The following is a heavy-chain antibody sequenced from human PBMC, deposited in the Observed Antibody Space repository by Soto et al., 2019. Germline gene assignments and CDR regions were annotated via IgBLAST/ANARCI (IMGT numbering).Heavy chain of an antibody. CDR3: ARHSAGAVAGYVDY. D-gene: IGHD6-19*01. Sequence: QLQLQESGPGLVKPSETLSLTCTVSGGSISSSSYYWGWIRQPPGKGLEWIGSIYYSGSTYYNPSLKSRVTISVDTSKNQFSLKLSSVTAADTAVYYCARHSAGAVAGYVDYWGQGTLVTVSS. CDR2: IYYSGST. J-gene: IGHJ4*02. V-gene: IGHV4-39*01. CDR1: GGSISSSSYY.